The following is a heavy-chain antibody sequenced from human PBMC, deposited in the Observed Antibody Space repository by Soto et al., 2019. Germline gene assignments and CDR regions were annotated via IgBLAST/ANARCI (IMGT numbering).Heavy chain of an antibody. D-gene: IGHD6-6*01. J-gene: IGHJ5*02. Sequence: QVQLVQSGAEVKKPGASVKVSCKASGYTFTSYYMHWVRQAPGQGLEWMGIINPSGGSTSYAQKFQGRVTMTRDTSTSTVYMELSSLRSEDTAVYYCARNICIGFAARRGGGWFDPWGQGTLVTVSS. V-gene: IGHV1-46*01. CDR1: GYTFTSYY. CDR2: INPSGGST. CDR3: ARNICIGFAARRGGGWFDP.